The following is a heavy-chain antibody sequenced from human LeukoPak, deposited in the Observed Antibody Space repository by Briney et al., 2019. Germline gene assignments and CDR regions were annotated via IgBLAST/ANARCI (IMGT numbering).Heavy chain of an antibody. J-gene: IGHJ6*02. CDR2: ISGNGDST. CDR1: GFTFSSYA. V-gene: IGHV3-23*01. CDR3: AKESTSGWSLYFYYYGMDV. D-gene: IGHD6-19*01. Sequence: PGGSLRLSCAASGFTFSSYAMSWVRQAPGKGLEWVSAISGNGDSTYYADSVKGRFTISRDNSKNTLYLQMNSLRVEETAVYYCAKESTSGWSLYFYYYGMDVGGQGTTVTVSS.